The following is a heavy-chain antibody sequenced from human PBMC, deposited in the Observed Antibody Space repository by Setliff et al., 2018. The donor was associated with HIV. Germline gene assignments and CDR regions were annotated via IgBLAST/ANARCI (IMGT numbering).Heavy chain of an antibody. V-gene: IGHV3-23*01. J-gene: IGHJ4*02. CDR2: ISGSGGRT. D-gene: IGHD3-22*01. Sequence: GGSLRLSCTASGFVFSNYAMSWVRQAPGKGLEWVSAISGSGGRTYYADSVKGRLTISRDNSKNTLYLQVNGLRAEDTAVYYCARVPIYYDSSGYPDYWGQGTLVTVSS. CDR3: ARVPIYYDSSGYPDY. CDR1: GFVFSNYA.